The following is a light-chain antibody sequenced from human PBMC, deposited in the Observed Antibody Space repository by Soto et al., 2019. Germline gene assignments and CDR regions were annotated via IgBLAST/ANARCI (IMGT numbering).Light chain of an antibody. V-gene: IGLV2-14*01. J-gene: IGLJ2*01. CDR2: DVS. CDR1: SSDVGGYNY. Sequence: QSVLTQPASVSGSPGQSITISCTATSSDVGGYNYVSWYQQHPGKAPKLMIYDVSNRPSGVSNRFSGSKSGNTASLTISGLQAEDEADYYCSSYTSSSFVVFGGGTKLTVL. CDR3: SSYTSSSFVV.